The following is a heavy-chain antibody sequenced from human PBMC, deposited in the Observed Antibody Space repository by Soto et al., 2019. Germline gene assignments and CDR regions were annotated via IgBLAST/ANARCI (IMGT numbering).Heavy chain of an antibody. V-gene: IGHV3-74*03. Sequence: EVQLVESGGGLVQPGWFLRLSSEASGFTLSLYWMHWVRQVPGQGLVWVSRINGAGSSITYADSVKGRFTISRDNAKNRLYLQMNSLRAEDAAVYYCVIDRRRNCFDPWGLGSMVTV. J-gene: IGHJ5*02. CDR2: INGAGSSI. CDR1: GFTLSLYW. CDR3: VIDRRRNCFDP.